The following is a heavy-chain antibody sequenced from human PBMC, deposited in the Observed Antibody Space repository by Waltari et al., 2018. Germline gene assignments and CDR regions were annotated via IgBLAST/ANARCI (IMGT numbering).Heavy chain of an antibody. D-gene: IGHD3-16*01. CDR2: ISYDGENK. Sequence: QVQLVESGGGVVQPGRSLRLSCAASGFNFSSYGMHWVRQVPGKELEWVAVISYDGENKYYADSVKGRFTISKEKSKNTLYLEMNSLRAEDTAVYYCARDWASMDVWGKGTTVTISS. J-gene: IGHJ6*03. CDR1: GFNFSSYG. V-gene: IGHV3-30*03. CDR3: ARDWASMDV.